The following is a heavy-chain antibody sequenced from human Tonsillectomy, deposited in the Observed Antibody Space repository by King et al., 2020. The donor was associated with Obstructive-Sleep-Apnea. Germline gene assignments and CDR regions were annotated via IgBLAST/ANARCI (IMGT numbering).Heavy chain of an antibody. CDR2: ISPNSGVT. D-gene: IGHD3-16*01. J-gene: IGHJ4*02. Sequence: VQLVQSGAEVKKPGASVKVSCKASGYTFTGYYLHWVRPAPGQGPEWIGCISPNSGVTKYAQKFQDRVTMTRDTSISTAYMELSRLRSDDTAIYFCARDMSAYDSTSPAYWGQGTLVTVSP. CDR3: ARDMSAYDSTSPAY. CDR1: GYTFTGYY. V-gene: IGHV1-2*02.